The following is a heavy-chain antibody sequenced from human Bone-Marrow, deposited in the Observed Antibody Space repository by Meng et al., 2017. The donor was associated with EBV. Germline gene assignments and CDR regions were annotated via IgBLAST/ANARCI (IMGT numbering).Heavy chain of an antibody. D-gene: IGHD6-19*01. V-gene: IGHV4-39*01. CDR3: ARPFPSWQSPRLDPFGA. Sequence: QLQESGPGLVNPSETLSLTCTVSGDSISSFYYWGWIRQPPGRGLEWIGSVHYTGSTYYSPSLKSRVTVSVDTSKNQFSLRLTSVTAADTAVYYCARPFPSWQSPRLDPFGAWGQGTLVTVFS. CDR2: VHYTGST. CDR1: GDSISSFYY. J-gene: IGHJ5*02.